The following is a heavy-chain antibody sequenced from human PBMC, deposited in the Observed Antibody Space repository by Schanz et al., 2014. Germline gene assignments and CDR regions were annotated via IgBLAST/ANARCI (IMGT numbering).Heavy chain of an antibody. Sequence: QVQLVESGGGVVQPGGSLRLSCAASGFTFSSYGMHWVRQAPGKGLEWVTFIRFDGSDKYYADSVKGRFSVSRDNSKSTLYLQMISLRADDTAVYYCAKDQLANYRGSGYNWFDPWGQGTLVTVSS. CDR3: AKDQLANYRGSGYNWFDP. CDR1: GFTFSSYG. V-gene: IGHV3-30*02. CDR2: IRFDGSDK. J-gene: IGHJ5*02. D-gene: IGHD3-10*01.